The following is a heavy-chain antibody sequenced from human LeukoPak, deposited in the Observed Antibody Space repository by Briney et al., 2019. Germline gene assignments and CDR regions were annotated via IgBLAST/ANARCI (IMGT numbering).Heavy chain of an antibody. J-gene: IGHJ4*02. V-gene: IGHV3-7*03. CDR2: INHNGNVN. D-gene: IGHD3-3*01. CDR3: ARALSA. CDR1: GFTFSSYW. Sequence: GGSLRLSCAASGFTFSSYWMNWARQAPGKGLEWVASINHNGNVNYYVDSVKGRFTISRDNAKNSLYLQMSNLRAEDTAVYYCARALSAWGRGTLVTVSS.